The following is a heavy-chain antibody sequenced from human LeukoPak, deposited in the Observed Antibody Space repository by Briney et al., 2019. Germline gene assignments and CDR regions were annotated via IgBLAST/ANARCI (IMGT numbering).Heavy chain of an antibody. Sequence: GGSLRLSCAASGYTFSSYAMSWVRKAPGKGLEWVSAISGSGGSTYYADSVKGRFTISRDNSKNTLYLQMNSLRAEDTAVYYCARTMVRGVTRYYFDYWGQGTLVTVSS. CDR2: ISGSGGST. CDR3: ARTMVRGVTRYYFDY. J-gene: IGHJ4*02. D-gene: IGHD3-10*01. V-gene: IGHV3-23*01. CDR1: GYTFSSYA.